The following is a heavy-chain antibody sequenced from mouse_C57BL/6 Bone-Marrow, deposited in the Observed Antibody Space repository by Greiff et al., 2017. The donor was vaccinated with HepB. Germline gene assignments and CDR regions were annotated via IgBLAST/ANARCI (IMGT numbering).Heavy chain of an antibody. Sequence: QVQLQQPGAELVKPGASVKMSCKASGYTFPSYWITWVKQRPGQGLEWIGDIYPGSGSTNYNEKFKSKATLTVDTSSSTAYMQLSSLTSEDSAVYYCAYYSNYGWYFDVWGTGTTVTVSS. CDR3: AYYSNYGWYFDV. D-gene: IGHD2-5*01. CDR1: GYTFPSYW. V-gene: IGHV1-55*01. J-gene: IGHJ1*03. CDR2: IYPGSGST.